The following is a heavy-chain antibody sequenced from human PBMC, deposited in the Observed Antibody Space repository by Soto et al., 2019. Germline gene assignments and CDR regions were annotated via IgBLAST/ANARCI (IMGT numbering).Heavy chain of an antibody. CDR1: GYSLTSYF. CDR2: INPSGGRP. Sequence: QVQLVPSGAEVKEPGASVKVSCKASGYSLTSYFMHWVRQAPGQGLEGMGIINPSGGRPTYAQRFQGRVTMTSDTATSTVHMELSSLRSEDTAVYYCARIVRDDYGDYSSYGMDIWGQGTTVTVPS. V-gene: IGHV1-46*01. D-gene: IGHD4-17*01. J-gene: IGHJ6*02. CDR3: ARIVRDDYGDYSSYGMDI.